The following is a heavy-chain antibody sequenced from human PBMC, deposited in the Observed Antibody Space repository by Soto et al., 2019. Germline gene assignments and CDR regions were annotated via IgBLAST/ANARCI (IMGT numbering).Heavy chain of an antibody. CDR2: IVVGSGNT. CDR1: GFTFTSSA. CDR3: AAESYDFWSGYYNSAFDI. Sequence: GASAKVSCNASGFTFTSSAMQWVRQARGQRLEWIGWIVVGSGNTNYAQKFQERVTITRDMSTTTAYMELSSLRSEDTAVYYCAAESYDFWSGYYNSAFDIWGQGTMVTVSS. J-gene: IGHJ3*02. V-gene: IGHV1-58*02. D-gene: IGHD3-3*01.